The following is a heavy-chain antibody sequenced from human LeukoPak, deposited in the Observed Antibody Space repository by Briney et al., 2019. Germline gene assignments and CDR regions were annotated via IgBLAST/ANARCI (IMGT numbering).Heavy chain of an antibody. J-gene: IGHJ3*01. CDR1: GFTFSSYG. Sequence: QTGGSLRLSCAASGFTFSSYGMSWVRQAPGKGLEWVSAISCSGGSTYYADSVKGRFTISRDNSKNTLYLQMNSLRAEDTAVYYCARDFLHVGGWGQGTMVTVSS. D-gene: IGHD3-16*01. V-gene: IGHV3-23*01. CDR2: ISCSGGST. CDR3: ARDFLHVGG.